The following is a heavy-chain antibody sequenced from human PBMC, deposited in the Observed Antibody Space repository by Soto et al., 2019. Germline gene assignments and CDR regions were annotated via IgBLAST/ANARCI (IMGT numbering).Heavy chain of an antibody. D-gene: IGHD3-10*01. CDR3: ARSALGARRLFDY. CDR2: IYYSGST. J-gene: IGHJ4*02. Sequence: QVQLQESGPGLVKPSETLSLTCTVSGGSISSYYWSWIRQPPGKGLEWIGYIYYSGSTNYNPSLKSRVTISVDTSKNQFSLKLSSVTAADTAVYYCARSALGARRLFDYWGQGTLVTVSS. V-gene: IGHV4-59*01. CDR1: GGSISSYY.